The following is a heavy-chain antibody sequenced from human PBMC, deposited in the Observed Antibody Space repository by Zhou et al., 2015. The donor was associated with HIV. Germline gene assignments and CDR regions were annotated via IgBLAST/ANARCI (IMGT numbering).Heavy chain of an antibody. V-gene: IGHV1-69*01. Sequence: QVQLVQSGAEVKKPGSSVKVSCKASGGTFSSYAISWVRQAPGQGLEWMGGIIPIFGTANYAQKFQGRVTITADESTSTAYMELSSLRSEDTAVYYCARDRHVAGRGTWDAFDIWGQGTMVTVSS. CDR2: IIPIFGTA. J-gene: IGHJ3*02. CDR1: GGTFSSYA. D-gene: IGHD6-19*01. CDR3: ARDRHVAGRGTWDAFDI.